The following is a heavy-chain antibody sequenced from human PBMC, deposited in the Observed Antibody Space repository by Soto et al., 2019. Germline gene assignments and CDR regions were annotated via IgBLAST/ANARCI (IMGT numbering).Heavy chain of an antibody. CDR1: GHTFTNYH. CDR2: INPSVGSS. J-gene: IGHJ4*02. V-gene: IGHV1-46*01. CDR3: ARGGEGRLFGLFPFDY. D-gene: IGHD3-16*01. Sequence: QLQLVQSGAEVKEPGASVKVSCKASGHTFTNYHMHWVRQAPGQGHEWMGIINPSVGSSSYAQKIQGRVTMTRETSSNTVYMELSSLRFEDTAVYFCARGGEGRLFGLFPFDYWGQGTLVTVSS.